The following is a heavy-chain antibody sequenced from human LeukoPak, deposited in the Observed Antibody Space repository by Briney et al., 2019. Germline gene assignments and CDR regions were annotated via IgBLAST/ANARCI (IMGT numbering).Heavy chain of an antibody. V-gene: IGHV4-39*01. CDR3: ARASRYYSSSEGRAFDI. J-gene: IGHJ3*02. D-gene: IGHD6-13*01. CDR1: GDSISSSVYY. CDR2: IYSSGST. Sequence: SETLSLTCTVSGDSISSSVYYWGWIRQTPGIGLEWIGNIYSSGSTYYNPSLESRVTISIDTSKNQFSLKLSSVTAADTAVYYCARASRYYSSSEGRAFDIWGQGTMVTVSS.